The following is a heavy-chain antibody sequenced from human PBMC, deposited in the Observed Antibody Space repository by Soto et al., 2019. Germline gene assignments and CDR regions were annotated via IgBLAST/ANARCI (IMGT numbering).Heavy chain of an antibody. CDR3: AGQGSSGYYYGMDV. CDR2: IIPIFGTA. D-gene: IGHD3-10*01. V-gene: IGHV1-69*12. CDR1: GGTFSSYA. J-gene: IGHJ6*02. Sequence: QVQLVQSGAEVKKPGSSVKVSCKASGGTFSSYAISWVRQAPGQGLEWMGGIIPIFGTANYAQKFQGRVTITADESTSTADMELSSLRSEDTAVYYCAGQGSSGYYYGMDVWGQGTTVTVSS.